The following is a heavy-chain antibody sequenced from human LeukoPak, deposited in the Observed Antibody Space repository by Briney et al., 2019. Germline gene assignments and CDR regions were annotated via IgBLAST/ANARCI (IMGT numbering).Heavy chain of an antibody. Sequence: AGGSLRLSCAASGFTFSSYAMHWVRQASGKGLEWEAVISYDGSSKNYADSVKGRFTISRDSSKNTLYLQMNSLRAEDTAVYYCARGSMVRGDIQPLDYWGQGTLVSVSS. D-gene: IGHD3-10*01. CDR2: ISYDGSSK. CDR1: GFTFSSYA. V-gene: IGHV3-30*04. CDR3: ARGSMVRGDIQPLDY. J-gene: IGHJ4*02.